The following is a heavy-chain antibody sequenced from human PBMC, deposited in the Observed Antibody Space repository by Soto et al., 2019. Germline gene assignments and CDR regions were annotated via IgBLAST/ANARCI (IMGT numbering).Heavy chain of an antibody. V-gene: IGHV6-1*01. CDR2: TYFRSKWSN. D-gene: IGHD2-15*01. CDR1: GDRVSTNGAA. Sequence: SQTLSLTCDISGDRVSTNGAAWNWIRQSPSRGLEWLGRTYFRSKWSNDYVESLKSRITINPDTSKNQFSLLLNSVTPEDTAVYYCAREYSDAFDVWGQGTMVTVSS. CDR3: AREYSDAFDV. J-gene: IGHJ3*01.